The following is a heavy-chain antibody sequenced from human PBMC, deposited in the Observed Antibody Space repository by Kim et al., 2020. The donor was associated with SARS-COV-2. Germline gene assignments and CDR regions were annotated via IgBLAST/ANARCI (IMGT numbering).Heavy chain of an antibody. J-gene: IGHJ4*02. D-gene: IGHD4-17*01. Sequence: ASVKVSCKASGYTFTSYYMHWVRQAPGQGLEWMGIINPSGGSTSYAQKFQGRVTMTRDTSTSTVYMELSSLRSEDTAVYYCAITSGRDYGDYGLGARVGYWGQGTLVTVSS. CDR1: GYTFTSYY. CDR2: INPSGGST. CDR3: AITSGRDYGDYGLGARVGY. V-gene: IGHV1-46*01.